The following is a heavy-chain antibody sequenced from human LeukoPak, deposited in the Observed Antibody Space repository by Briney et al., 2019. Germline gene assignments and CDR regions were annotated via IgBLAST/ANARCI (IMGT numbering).Heavy chain of an antibody. Sequence: GGSLRLSCAASGFTFSDYFLNWIRQAPGKGLEWVSYISGSGGIKYYADSVKGRFTISRDNAKNSLYLQMNSLRADDTAVYYCARGYDRRIEYGMVVWGQGTTVTVSS. D-gene: IGHD3-16*01. J-gene: IGHJ6*01. CDR1: GFTFSDYF. V-gene: IGHV3-11*01. CDR3: ARGYDRRIEYGMVV. CDR2: ISGSGGIK.